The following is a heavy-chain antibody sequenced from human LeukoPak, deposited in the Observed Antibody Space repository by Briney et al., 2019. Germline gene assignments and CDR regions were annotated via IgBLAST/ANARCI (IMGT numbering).Heavy chain of an antibody. CDR2: IYYSGST. CDR1: GGSISSGDYY. V-gene: IGHV4-30-4*01. Sequence: PSETLSLTCTVSGGSISSGDYYWSWIRQPPGKGLEWIGYIYYSGSTYYNPSLKSRVTISVDTSKNQFSLKLSSVTAADTAVYYCARGSSSSGWFDPWGQRTLVTVSS. J-gene: IGHJ5*02. CDR3: ARGSSSSGWFDP. D-gene: IGHD6-6*01.